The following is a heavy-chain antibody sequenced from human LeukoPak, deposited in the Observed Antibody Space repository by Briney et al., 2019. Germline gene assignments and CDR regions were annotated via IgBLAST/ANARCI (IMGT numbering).Heavy chain of an antibody. CDR1: GFTISDYS. V-gene: IGHV3-69-1*01. J-gene: IGHJ6*03. CDR2: ISSSSYI. D-gene: IGHD5-18*01. Sequence: GGSLRLSCAASGFTISDYSMSWIRQAPGKGLEWVSSISSSSYIYYADSVKGRFTISRDNAKNSLYLQMNSLRAEDTAVYYCARYLAGPDTAMVGWYYYYYMDVWGKGTTVTISS. CDR3: ARYLAGPDTAMVGWYYYYYMDV.